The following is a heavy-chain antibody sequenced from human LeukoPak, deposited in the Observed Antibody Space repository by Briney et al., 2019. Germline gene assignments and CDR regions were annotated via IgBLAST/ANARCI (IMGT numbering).Heavy chain of an antibody. D-gene: IGHD6-13*01. V-gene: IGHV4-30-4*01. CDR1: GGSINSGDYY. CDR3: ARASGHPSLAAAGGGC. Sequence: PSETLSLTCTVSGGSINSGDYYWSWIRQPPGKGLEWIGNIYYSGSTYYNPSLKSRVTISVDTSKNQFSLKLSSVTAADTAVYYCARASGHPSLAAAGGGCWGQGTLVTVSS. J-gene: IGHJ4*02. CDR2: IYYSGST.